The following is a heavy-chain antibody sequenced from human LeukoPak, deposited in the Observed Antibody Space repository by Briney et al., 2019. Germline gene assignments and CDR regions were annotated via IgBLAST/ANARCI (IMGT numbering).Heavy chain of an antibody. J-gene: IGHJ5*02. CDR1: GWSFNDYY. D-gene: IGHD2-2*01. Sequence: SETLSLTCAVYGWSFNDYYWNWIRQPPGKGLDWIGEINARGDTNYNPSLKSRVNICVDTSKKQFSLRLNSMIAADTALYYCARGQVPAARGYNWFDPWAREPWSPSPQ. V-gene: IGHV4-34*01. CDR3: ARGQVPAARGYNWFDP. CDR2: INARGDT.